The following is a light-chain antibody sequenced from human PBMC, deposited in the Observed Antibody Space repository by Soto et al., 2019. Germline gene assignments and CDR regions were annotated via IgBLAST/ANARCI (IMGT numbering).Light chain of an antibody. J-gene: IGLJ2*01. V-gene: IGLV1-40*01. Sequence: QSVLTQPPSVSGAPGQRVTISCTGSSSNIGAGYDVHWYQQLPGTAPKLLIYGNSNRPSGVPDRFSGSKSGTSASLAITGLQAEDEPDYYCQSYDSTVVFGGGTKVTVL. CDR1: SSNIGAGYD. CDR3: QSYDSTVV. CDR2: GNS.